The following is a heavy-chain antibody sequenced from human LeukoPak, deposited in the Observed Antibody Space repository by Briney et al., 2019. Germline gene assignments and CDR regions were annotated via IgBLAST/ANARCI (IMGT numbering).Heavy chain of an antibody. V-gene: IGHV3-30*02. CDR1: GFTFSSYG. CDR3: ARDLCYYDSSGCGAFDI. CDR2: IRYDGSNK. Sequence: GGSLRLSCAASGFTFSSYGMHWVRQAPGKGLEWVAFIRYDGSNKYYADSVKGRFTISRDNSKNTPYLQMNSLRAEDTAVYYCARDLCYYDSSGCGAFDIWGQGTMVTVSS. D-gene: IGHD3-22*01. J-gene: IGHJ3*02.